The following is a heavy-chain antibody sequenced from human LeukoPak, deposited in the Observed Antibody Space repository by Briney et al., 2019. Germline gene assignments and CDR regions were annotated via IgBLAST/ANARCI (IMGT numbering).Heavy chain of an antibody. CDR1: GGSISSSNW. J-gene: IGHJ6*02. CDR2: IYYSGST. V-gene: IGHV4-4*02. D-gene: IGHD3-3*01. CDR3: ARLPYDFWVYYGMDV. Sequence: SGTLSLTCAVSGGSISSSNWWSWVRQPPGKGLEWIGSIYYSGSTYYNPSLKSRVTISVDTSKNQFSLKLSSVTAADTAVYYCARLPYDFWVYYGMDVWGQGTTVTVSS.